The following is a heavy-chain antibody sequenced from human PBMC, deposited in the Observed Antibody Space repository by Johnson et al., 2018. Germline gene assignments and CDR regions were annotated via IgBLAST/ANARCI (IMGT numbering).Heavy chain of an antibody. D-gene: IGHD1-26*01. V-gene: IGHV1-69*11. CDR1: GGTFSSYT. J-gene: IGHJ3*02. CDR2: IIPILGTA. CDR3: ARKSIVGATYGPDAFDI. Sequence: QVQLVQSGAEVKKPGSSVKVSCKASGGTFSSYTISWVRQAPGQGLEWMGRIIPILGTANYAQKFQGRVTITADESTSTAYMELSSLRLEDTAVYYCARKSIVGATYGPDAFDIWGQGTMVTVSS.